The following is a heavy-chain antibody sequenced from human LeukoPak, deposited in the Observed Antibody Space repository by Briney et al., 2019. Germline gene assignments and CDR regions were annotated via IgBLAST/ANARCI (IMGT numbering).Heavy chain of an antibody. CDR1: GGSFSGYY. CDR2: INHSGST. Sequence: SSETLSLTCAVYGGSFSGYYWSWIRQPPGKGLEWIGEINHSGSTNYNPSLKSRVTISVDTSKNQFSLKLSSVTAADTAVYYCARYRVATIGSPDWFDPWGQGTLVTVSS. CDR3: ARYRVATIGSPDWFDP. V-gene: IGHV4-34*01. D-gene: IGHD5-12*01. J-gene: IGHJ5*02.